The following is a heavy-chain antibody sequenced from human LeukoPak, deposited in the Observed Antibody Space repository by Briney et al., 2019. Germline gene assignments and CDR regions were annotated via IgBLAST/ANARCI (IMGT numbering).Heavy chain of an antibody. J-gene: IGHJ4*02. CDR1: GGSISSSSYY. CDR2: IYYSGST. V-gene: IGHV4-39*01. Sequence: PSETLSLTCTVSGGSISSSSYYWGWIRQPPGKGLEWIGSIYYSGSTYYNPSLKSRVTISVDTSKNQFSLRLSSVTAADTALYYCARSLGRGMSAFFDYWGQGTLVTVSS. CDR3: ARSLGRGMSAFFDY. D-gene: IGHD3-16*01.